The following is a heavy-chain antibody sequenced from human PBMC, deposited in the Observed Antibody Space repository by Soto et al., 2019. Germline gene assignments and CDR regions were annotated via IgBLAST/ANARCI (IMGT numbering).Heavy chain of an antibody. Sequence: EVQLLESGGGLVQPGGSLRLSCAASGFTFSSYAMSWVRQAPGKGLEWVSAISGSGGSTYYADSVKGRFTIPRDNTKNTLYLQMNSLRAEDTAVYDCAKSPGLPYSSSWYGAPGGYWGEGTVVTVSS. CDR1: GFTFSSYA. V-gene: IGHV3-23*01. J-gene: IGHJ4*02. CDR3: AKSPGLPYSSSWYGAPGGY. CDR2: ISGSGGST. D-gene: IGHD6-13*01.